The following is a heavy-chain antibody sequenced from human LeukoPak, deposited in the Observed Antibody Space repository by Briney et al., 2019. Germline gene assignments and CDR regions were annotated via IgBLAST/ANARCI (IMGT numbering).Heavy chain of an antibody. CDR1: GGSFSGYY. D-gene: IGHD3-22*01. CDR2: INHSGST. CDR3: ARDGPAITMIVFDY. J-gene: IGHJ4*02. Sequence: SETLSLTCAVYGGSFSGYYWSWIRQPPGKGLEWIGEINHSGSTNCNPSLKSRVTISVDTSKNQFSLKLSSVTAADTAVYYCARDGPAITMIVFDYWGQGTLVTVSS. V-gene: IGHV4-34*01.